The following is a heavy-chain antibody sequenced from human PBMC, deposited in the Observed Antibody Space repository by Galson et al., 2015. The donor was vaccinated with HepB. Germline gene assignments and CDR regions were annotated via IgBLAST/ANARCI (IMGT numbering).Heavy chain of an antibody. V-gene: IGHV1-69*02. CDR3: ARVLSGYSDYETGMDV. CDR1: GGTFSSYT. Sequence: SVKVSCKASGGTFSSYTISWVRQAPGQGLEWMGRIIPLFGIANYAQEFQGRVTITADKSTSTAYMELSSLRSEDTAVYYCARVLSGYSDYETGMDVWGQGTTVTVSS. J-gene: IGHJ6*02. D-gene: IGHD5-12*01. CDR2: IIPLFGIA.